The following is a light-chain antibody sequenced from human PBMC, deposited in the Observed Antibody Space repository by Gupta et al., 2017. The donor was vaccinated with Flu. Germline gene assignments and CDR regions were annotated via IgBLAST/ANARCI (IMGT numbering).Light chain of an antibody. Sequence: QSVLTPPPSASGPPGQRITIACSGSGSNIGSNVVSWYQQFPGTAPKLLIHTNDQRPSGVPDRFSASKSGTSASLAISGLQSEDEADYYCASWDDRPNAWVFGGGTKLTVL. CDR3: ASWDDRPNAWV. CDR2: TND. CDR1: GSNIGSNV. V-gene: IGLV1-44*01. J-gene: IGLJ3*02.